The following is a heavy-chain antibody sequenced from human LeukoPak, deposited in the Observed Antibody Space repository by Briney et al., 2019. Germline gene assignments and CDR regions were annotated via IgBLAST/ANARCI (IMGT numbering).Heavy chain of an antibody. CDR2: ISSSSSYI. V-gene: IGHV3-21*01. Sequence: GGSLRLSCAASGFTFSSYSMNWVRQAPGKGLEWVSSISSSSSYIYYADSVRGRFTISRDNAENSMYLQMNSRRVEDTAVYYCTSWGDTTAEYFQRWGQGTLGTVSS. CDR1: GFTFSSYS. D-gene: IGHD2-21*02. CDR3: TSWGDTTAEYFQR. J-gene: IGHJ1*01.